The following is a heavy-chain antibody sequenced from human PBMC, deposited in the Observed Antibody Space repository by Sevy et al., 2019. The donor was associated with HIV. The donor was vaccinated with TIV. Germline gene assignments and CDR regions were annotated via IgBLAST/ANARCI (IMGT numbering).Heavy chain of an antibody. CDR3: ITGSLGDPTAA. D-gene: IGHD2-21*02. CDR1: GLYFSNAW. J-gene: IGHJ5*02. Sequence: GGSLRLSCAASGLYFSNAWVSWVRQAPGKGLEWVGRVKSKTDGETTEYGAPVKDRFTISRDDSKRTVFLQMNSLKIDDTGVYYCITGSLGDPTAAWGQGTLVTVSS. V-gene: IGHV3-15*01. CDR2: VKSKTDGETT.